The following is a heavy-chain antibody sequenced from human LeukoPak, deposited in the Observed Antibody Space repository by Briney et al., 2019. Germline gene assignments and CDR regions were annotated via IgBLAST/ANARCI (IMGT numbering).Heavy chain of an antibody. V-gene: IGHV3-30-3*01. CDR1: GFTFSSYA. Sequence: PGRSLRLSCAASGFTFSSYAMHWVRQAPGKGLEWVAVIPYDGSNKYYADSVKGRFTISRDNSKNTLYLQMNSLRAEDTAVYYYASTLIVVVPAAIYYYYGMDVWGQGTTVTVSS. J-gene: IGHJ6*02. D-gene: IGHD2-2*01. CDR2: IPYDGSNK. CDR3: ASTLIVVVPAAIYYYYGMDV.